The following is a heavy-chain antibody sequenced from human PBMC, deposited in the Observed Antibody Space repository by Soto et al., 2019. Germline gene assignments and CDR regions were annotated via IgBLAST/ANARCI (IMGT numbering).Heavy chain of an antibody. CDR2: ISAYNGNT. CDR1: GYTFTSYG. V-gene: IGHV1-18*01. J-gene: IGHJ4*02. CDR3: AREFRYDFWSGYYLFDY. D-gene: IGHD3-3*01. Sequence: ASVKVSCKASGYTFTSYGISWVRQAPGQGLEWMEWISAYNGNTNYAQKLQGRVTMTTDTSTSTAYMELRSLRSDDTAVYYCAREFRYDFWSGYYLFDYWGQGTLVTVSS.